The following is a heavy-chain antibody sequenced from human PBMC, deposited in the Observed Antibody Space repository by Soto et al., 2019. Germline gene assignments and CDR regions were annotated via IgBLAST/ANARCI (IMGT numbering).Heavy chain of an antibody. Sequence: SETLSLTCAVSGGSISSGGYSWSWIRQPPGKGLEWIGYIYHSGSTYYNPSLKSRVTISVDRSKNQFSLKLSSVTAADTAVYYCARAEVGATAWFDPWGQGTLVTVSS. D-gene: IGHD1-26*01. V-gene: IGHV4-30-2*01. CDR1: GGSISSGGYS. J-gene: IGHJ5*02. CDR2: IYHSGST. CDR3: ARAEVGATAWFDP.